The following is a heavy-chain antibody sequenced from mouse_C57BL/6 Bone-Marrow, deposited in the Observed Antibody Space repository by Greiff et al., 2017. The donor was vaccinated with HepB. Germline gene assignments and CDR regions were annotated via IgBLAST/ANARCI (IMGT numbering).Heavy chain of an antibody. CDR2: INSDGGST. V-gene: IGHV5-2*01. D-gene: IGHD2-5*01. J-gene: IGHJ3*01. CDR1: EYEFPSHD. Sequence: EVKLVESGGGLVQPGESLKLSCESYEYEFPSHDMSWVRKTPEKRLELVAAINSDGGSTYYPPTIERRFIISRDNTVKTLYLQMSSLRSEDTALYYCASQVYYSNHKKLAYWGQGTLVTVSA. CDR3: ASQVYYSNHKKLAY.